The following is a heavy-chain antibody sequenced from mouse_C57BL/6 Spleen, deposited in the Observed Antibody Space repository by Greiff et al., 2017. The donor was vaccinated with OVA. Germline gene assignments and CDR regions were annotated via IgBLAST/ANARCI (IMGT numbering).Heavy chain of an antibody. J-gene: IGHJ1*03. D-gene: IGHD2-1*01. Sequence: QVHVKQPGAELVRPGSSVKLSCKASGYTFTSYWMDWVKQRPGQGLEWIGNIYPSDSETHYNQKFKDKATLTVDKSSSTAYMQISSLTSEDSAVYYCARSPYGNYGYFDFWGTGTTVTVSS. CDR2: IYPSDSET. CDR3: ARSPYGNYGYFDF. CDR1: GYTFTSYW. V-gene: IGHV1-61*01.